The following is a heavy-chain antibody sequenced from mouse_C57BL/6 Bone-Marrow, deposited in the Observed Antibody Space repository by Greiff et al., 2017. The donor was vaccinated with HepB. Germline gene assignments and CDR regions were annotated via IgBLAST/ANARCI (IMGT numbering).Heavy chain of an antibody. Sequence: VQLKESGAELARPGASVKMSCKASGYTFTSYTMHWVKQRPGQGLEWIGYINPSSGYTKYNQKFKDKATLTADKSSSTAYMQLSSLTSEDSAVYYCARPLLGLAYWGQGTLVTVSA. V-gene: IGHV1-4*01. CDR3: ARPLLGLAY. CDR1: GYTFTSYT. CDR2: INPSSGYT. D-gene: IGHD4-1*01. J-gene: IGHJ3*01.